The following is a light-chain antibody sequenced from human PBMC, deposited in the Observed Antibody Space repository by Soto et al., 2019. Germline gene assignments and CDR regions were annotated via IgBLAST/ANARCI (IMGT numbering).Light chain of an antibody. CDR1: RSVTRY. V-gene: IGKV3-11*01. J-gene: IGKJ4*01. CDR3: QQSSDWPLT. Sequence: EIVLTQSPATLSLSPGERATLSCRASRSVTRYLAWYQQKPGQAPRLLIYDASTRATGIPARFSGSGSGTDFTLTISSLEPGDLAVYFCQQSSDWPLTFGGGTKVEIK. CDR2: DAS.